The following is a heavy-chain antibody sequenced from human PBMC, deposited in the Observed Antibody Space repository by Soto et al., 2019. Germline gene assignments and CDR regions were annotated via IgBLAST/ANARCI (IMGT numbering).Heavy chain of an antibody. V-gene: IGHV3-48*01. J-gene: IGHJ5*01. CDR1: GFTFIPYT. CDR3: TTSKGHLDS. Sequence: GGSLRLSCAVSGFTFIPYTMNWVRQAPGKRLEWLSYITGASDTIYYADSVRGRFTISRDKAETAVYLQMNSLRPEDTAVYFCTTSKGHLDSWGRGTLVTVS. CDR2: ITGASDTI.